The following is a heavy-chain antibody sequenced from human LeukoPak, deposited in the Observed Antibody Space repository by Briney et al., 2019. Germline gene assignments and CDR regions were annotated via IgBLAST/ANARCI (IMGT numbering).Heavy chain of an antibody. CDR3: AKDQGFSYYYLDY. D-gene: IGHD5-18*01. Sequence: GGSLRLSCVASGFTYNSHAMSWVRQDPGKGLEWVSGSSANGANTYYTDSVRGRFTISRDNSKNTVYLQMSSLSAEDTAIYYCAKDQGFSYYYLDYWGKGILVTVSS. J-gene: IGHJ4*02. CDR2: SSANGANT. V-gene: IGHV3-23*01. CDR1: GFTYNSHA.